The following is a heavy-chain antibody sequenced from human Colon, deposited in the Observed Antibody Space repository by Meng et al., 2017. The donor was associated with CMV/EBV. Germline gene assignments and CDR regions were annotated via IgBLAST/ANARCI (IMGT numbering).Heavy chain of an antibody. CDR1: EFTVSGNY. Sequence: GESLKISCAASEFTVSGNYMSWVRRAPGKGLEWVSVIYSSGSTYYADSVKDRFTIARDDSKNSLFLQMNSLRAEDTAVYFCARKAGAVTGNGMDVWGQGTTVTVSS. D-gene: IGHD6-19*01. J-gene: IGHJ6*02. V-gene: IGHV3-66*01. CDR3: ARKAGAVTGNGMDV. CDR2: IYSSGST.